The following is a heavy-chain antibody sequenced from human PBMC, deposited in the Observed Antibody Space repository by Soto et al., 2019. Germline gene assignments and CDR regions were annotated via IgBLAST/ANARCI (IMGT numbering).Heavy chain of an antibody. CDR2: ISSSSGTI. CDR3: AREAPLYSSGWYDTFDI. Sequence: LVESGGGLVQPGGSLRLSCAASGFTFSTNTMNWVRQAPGKGLEWVSYISSSSGTIYYADSVKGRFTISRDNADSSLYLQMNSLRAEDTAVYYCAREAPLYSSGWYDTFDIWGQGTMVTVSS. CDR1: GFTFSTNT. J-gene: IGHJ3*02. V-gene: IGHV3-48*01. D-gene: IGHD6-19*01.